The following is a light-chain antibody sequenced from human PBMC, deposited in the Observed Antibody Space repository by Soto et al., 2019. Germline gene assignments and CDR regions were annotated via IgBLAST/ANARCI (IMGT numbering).Light chain of an antibody. CDR3: SSYTTSYSHVL. Sequence: QSALTQPASVSGSPGQSITISCTGTSSDVGGYNYVSWYQQHPGKAPKLMIYEVSNRPSGVSNRFSGSKSGNTASLTISGLQAEDEADYYCSSYTTSYSHVLFGGGTKVTVL. V-gene: IGLV2-14*01. CDR2: EVS. J-gene: IGLJ2*01. CDR1: SSDVGGYNY.